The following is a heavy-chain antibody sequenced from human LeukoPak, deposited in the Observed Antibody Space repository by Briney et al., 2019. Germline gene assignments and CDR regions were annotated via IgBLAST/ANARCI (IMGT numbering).Heavy chain of an antibody. CDR2: INPSGGST. CDR3: AAERGITMVRGANYSYDGMDV. V-gene: IGHV1-46*01. CDR1: GYTLTSYY. J-gene: IGHJ6*02. D-gene: IGHD3-10*01. Sequence: ASVKVSCKASGYTLTSYYMHWVRQAPGQGLEWMGIINPSGGSTSYAQKFQGRVTMTRDTSTSTVYMELSSLRSEDTAVYYCAAERGITMVRGANYSYDGMDVWGQGTTVTVSS.